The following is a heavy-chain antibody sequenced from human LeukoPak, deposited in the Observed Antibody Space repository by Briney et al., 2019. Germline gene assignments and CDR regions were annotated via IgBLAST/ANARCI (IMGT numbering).Heavy chain of an antibody. Sequence: GGSLRLSCAASRFTFSTYEMNWVRQAPGKGLEWVSYISSRGRTVYYADSVKGRLTISRDNAKNSLYLQMNSLRAEDTAVYYCIRDLFDDYSLDYWGQGALVTVSS. D-gene: IGHD3-16*01. V-gene: IGHV3-48*03. CDR3: IRDLFDDYSLDY. CDR1: RFTFSTYE. J-gene: IGHJ4*02. CDR2: ISSRGRTV.